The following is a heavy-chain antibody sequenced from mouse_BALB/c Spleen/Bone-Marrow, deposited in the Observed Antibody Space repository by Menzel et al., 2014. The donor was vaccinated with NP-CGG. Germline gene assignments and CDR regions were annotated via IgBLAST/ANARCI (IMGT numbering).Heavy chain of an antibody. CDR1: GLTFNIYW. D-gene: IGHD1-1*02. CDR2: IGLKSDNYAT. V-gene: IGHV6-3*01. J-gene: IGHJ4*01. Sequence: EGKGEESGGDLGQPGGSMKLSCVVSGLTFNIYWMSWVRQSPEKGLEWVAEIGLKSDNYATHYAESVKGKLTISRDDSKGTLYLRMDACRPEDTGVYYCMAFSMAMYFWGQGTSVTVSS. CDR3: MAFSMAMYF.